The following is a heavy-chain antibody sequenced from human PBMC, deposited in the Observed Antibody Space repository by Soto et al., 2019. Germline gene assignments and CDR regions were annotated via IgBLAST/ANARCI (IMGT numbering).Heavy chain of an antibody. CDR3: ARMEITIFGVVSSYGMDV. D-gene: IGHD3-3*01. CDR1: GYSFTSYW. V-gene: IGHV5-51*01. J-gene: IGHJ6*04. CDR2: IYPGDSDT. Sequence: GESLKISCKGSGYSFTSYWIGWVRQMPGKGLEWMGTIYPGDSDTRYSPSFQGQVTISADKSISTAYLQWSSLKASDTAMYYCARMEITIFGVVSSYGMDVWGKGPTVTVSS.